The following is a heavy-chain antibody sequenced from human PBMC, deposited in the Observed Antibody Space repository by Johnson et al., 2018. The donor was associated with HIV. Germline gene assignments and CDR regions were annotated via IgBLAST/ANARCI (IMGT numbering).Heavy chain of an antibody. J-gene: IGHJ3*02. V-gene: IGHV3-66*02. CDR3: AKDKQPGNGRYDALDI. Sequence: VQLVESGGGLVQRGGSLRLSCEASGFTLGSYDMHWVRQAAGKGLEWVSVIYSGGSTYYADSVKGRFTISRDNSKNTLYLQMNSLRAEDTAVYYCAKDKQPGNGRYDALDIWGQGTTVIVSS. CDR1: GFTLGSYD. CDR2: IYSGGST. D-gene: IGHD1-1*01.